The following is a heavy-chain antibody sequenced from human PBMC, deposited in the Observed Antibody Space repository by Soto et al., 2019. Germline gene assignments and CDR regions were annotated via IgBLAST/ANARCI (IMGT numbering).Heavy chain of an antibody. CDR1: GFTFSNYA. V-gene: IGHV3-30*18. D-gene: IGHD5-18*01. CDR3: AKEAATSNYGYHCFYT. CDR2: ISYDSSKK. Sequence: HPGGSLRLSCAASGFTFSNYAMHWVRQAPGRGLEWVAVISYDSSKKYYVDSVKGRFTISRDNSKNTLYLQMHGLRGDDTAVYFCAKEAATSNYGYHCFYTWGQG. J-gene: IGHJ4*02.